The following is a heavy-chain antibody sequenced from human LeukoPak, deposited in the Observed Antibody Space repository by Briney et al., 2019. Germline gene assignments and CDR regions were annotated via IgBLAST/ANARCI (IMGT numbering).Heavy chain of an antibody. D-gene: IGHD4-23*01. CDR3: ASDMVVTGATYYFDY. J-gene: IGHJ4*02. CDR2: ISSSSSYI. CDR1: GFTFSSYS. V-gene: IGHV3-21*01. Sequence: GGSLRLSCAASGFTFSSYSMNWVRQAPGKGPEWVSSISSSSSYIYYADSVKGRFTNSRDNAKNSLYLQMNSLRAEDTAVYYCASDMVVTGATYYFDYWGQGTLVTVSS.